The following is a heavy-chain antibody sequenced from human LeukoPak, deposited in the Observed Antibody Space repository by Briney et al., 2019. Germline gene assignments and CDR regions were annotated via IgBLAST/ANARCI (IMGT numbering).Heavy chain of an antibody. Sequence: PSETLSLTCTVSGGSISSSSYYWGWIRQPPGKGLEWIGSIYYSGSTYYNPSLKSRVTISVDTSKNQFSLKLSSVTAADTAVYYCARAETMVRGVVTGFDYYYYYMDVWGKGTTVTVSS. V-gene: IGHV4-39*01. CDR2: IYYSGST. J-gene: IGHJ6*03. D-gene: IGHD3-10*01. CDR1: GGSISSSSYY. CDR3: ARAETMVRGVVTGFDYYYYYMDV.